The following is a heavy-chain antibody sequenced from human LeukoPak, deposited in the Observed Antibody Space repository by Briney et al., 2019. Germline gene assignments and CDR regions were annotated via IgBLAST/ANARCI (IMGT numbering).Heavy chain of an antibody. CDR3: AKVGFGELSD. V-gene: IGHV3-48*03. CDR1: GFTFSSYE. Sequence: GGSLRLSCAASGFTFSSYEMNWVHQAPGKGLEWVSYISSSGSTIYYADSVKGRFTISRDNAKNSLYLQMNSLRAEDTAVYYCAKVGFGELSDWGQGTLVTVSS. CDR2: ISSSGSTI. D-gene: IGHD3-10*01. J-gene: IGHJ4*02.